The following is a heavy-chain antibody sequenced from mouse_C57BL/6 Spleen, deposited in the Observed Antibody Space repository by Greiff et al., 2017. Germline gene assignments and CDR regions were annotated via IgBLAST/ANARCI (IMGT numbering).Heavy chain of an antibody. CDR2: ISSGGSYT. CDR1: GFTFSSYG. D-gene: IGHD1-1*01. V-gene: IGHV5-6*01. Sequence: EVKLVESGGDLVKPGGSLKLSCAASGFTFSSYGMSWVRQTPDKRLEWVATISSGGSYTYYPDSVKGRFTISRDNAKNTLYLQMSSLKSEDTAMYYCARQRDYYGSPAYFDYWGQGTTLTVSS. CDR3: ARQRDYYGSPAYFDY. J-gene: IGHJ2*01.